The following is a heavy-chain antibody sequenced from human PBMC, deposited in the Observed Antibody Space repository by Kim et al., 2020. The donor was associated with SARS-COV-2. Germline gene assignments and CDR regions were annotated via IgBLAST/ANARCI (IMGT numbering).Heavy chain of an antibody. D-gene: IGHD6-19*01. CDR3: ARGYSSGWGVTY. V-gene: IGHV3-48*03. CDR2: ISIRGITI. J-gene: IGHJ4*02. CDR1: GFTFSSYE. Sequence: GGSLRLSFAASGFTFSSYEMNWVRQAPGKGLEWVSYISIRGITIYYADSVKGRFTISRDNAKNSLYLQMNSLRAEDTAIYYCARGYSSGWGVTYWGQGTLVTVSS.